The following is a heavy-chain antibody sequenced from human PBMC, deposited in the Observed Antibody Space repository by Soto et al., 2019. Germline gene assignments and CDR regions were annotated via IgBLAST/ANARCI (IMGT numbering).Heavy chain of an antibody. V-gene: IGHV1-69*13. D-gene: IGHD6-13*01. CDR3: ATSTGRYSSSHRTTYYYYGMDV. J-gene: IGHJ6*02. CDR1: GGTFSSYA. CDR2: IIPIFGTA. Sequence: SVKVSCKASGGTFSSYAISWVRQAPGQGLEWMGGIIPIFGTANYAQKFQGRVTITADESTSTAYMELSSLRSEDTAVYYCATSTGRYSSSHRTTYYYYGMDVWGQGTTVNVSS.